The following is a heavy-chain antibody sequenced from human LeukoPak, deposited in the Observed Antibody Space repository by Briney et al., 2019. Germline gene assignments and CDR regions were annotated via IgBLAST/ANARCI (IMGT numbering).Heavy chain of an antibody. D-gene: IGHD3-3*01. V-gene: IGHV4-59*12. CDR2: IYYSGNT. CDR3: AREDLDYDFWSGYPKRREYYFDY. CDR1: GGSISSYY. J-gene: IGHJ4*02. Sequence: SETLSLTCTVSGGSISSYYWSWIRQPPGKGLEWIGYIYYSGNTNYNPSLKSRVTMSADTSKNQFSLKLSSVTAADTAVYYCAREDLDYDFWSGYPKRREYYFDYWGQGTLVTVSS.